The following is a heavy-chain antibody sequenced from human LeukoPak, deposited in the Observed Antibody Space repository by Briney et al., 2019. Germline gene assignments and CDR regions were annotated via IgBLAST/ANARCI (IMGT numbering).Heavy chain of an antibody. V-gene: IGHV1-2*02. D-gene: IGHD6-13*01. J-gene: IGHJ6*03. Sequence: GASVKVSCKASGYTFTSYYMHWVRQAPGQGLEWMGWINPNSGGTNYAQKFQGRVTMTRDTSISTAYMELSRLRSDDTAVYYCARDFKSVAAAGTLGPEYYYYYMDVWGKGTTVTISS. CDR1: GYTFTSYY. CDR2: INPNSGGT. CDR3: ARDFKSVAAAGTLGPEYYYYYMDV.